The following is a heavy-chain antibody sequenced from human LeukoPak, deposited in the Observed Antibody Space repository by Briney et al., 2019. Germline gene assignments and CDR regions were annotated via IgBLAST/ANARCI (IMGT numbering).Heavy chain of an antibody. J-gene: IGHJ4*02. Sequence: GTLRLSCGASGFTFSSHGMNWVRQAPGKGLEWVSGISPSGGITYYTDSVKGRFTISRDNSTNTLYLQMNSLRAEDTAVYYCAKDIGGYGMTFDYWGQGTLVTVSS. CDR1: GFTFSSHG. D-gene: IGHD5-12*01. CDR3: AKDIGGYGMTFDY. V-gene: IGHV3-23*01. CDR2: ISPSGGIT.